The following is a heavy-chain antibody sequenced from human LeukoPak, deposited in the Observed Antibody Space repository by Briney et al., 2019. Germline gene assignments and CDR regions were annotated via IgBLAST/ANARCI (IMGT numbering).Heavy chain of an antibody. Sequence: GGPLRLSCAASGFTFDDYTMHWVRQAPGKGLEWISLITWDGSRRYYAGSVKGRFTISRDNSKNSLYLQMKSLRTEDTALYYCAKGPTYSSSWYAALDNWGQGTLVTVSS. J-gene: IGHJ4*02. CDR1: GFTFDDYT. V-gene: IGHV3-43*01. CDR3: AKGPTYSSSWYAALDN. D-gene: IGHD6-13*01. CDR2: ITWDGSRR.